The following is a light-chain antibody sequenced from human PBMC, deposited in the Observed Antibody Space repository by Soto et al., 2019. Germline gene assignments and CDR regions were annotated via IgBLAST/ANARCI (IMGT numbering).Light chain of an antibody. J-gene: IGKJ1*01. CDR2: GAS. V-gene: IGKV3-20*01. Sequence: EIVLTQSPGTLSLSPGGRATLSCRASQSVSLSLAWYQQKPGQAPRLLIYGASNRATGIPDRFSGSGSGTDFTLTISRLEPEDFAVYYCQQYGSSGTFGQGTKVDIK. CDR3: QQYGSSGT. CDR1: QSVSLS.